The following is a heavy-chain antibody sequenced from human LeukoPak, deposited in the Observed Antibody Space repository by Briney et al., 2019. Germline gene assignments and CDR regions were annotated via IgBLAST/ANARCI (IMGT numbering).Heavy chain of an antibody. CDR1: GGSISLYY. Sequence: SETLSLTCTVSGGSISLYYWSWIRQPPGKGLEWIGYFYDTRSPKYNPSLERRVTISVDMSKNQFSLNLTSVTAADTAVYYCARGRGSLTYWGQGTLATVSS. CDR3: ARGRGSLTY. V-gene: IGHV4-59*01. CDR2: FYDTRSP. J-gene: IGHJ4*02. D-gene: IGHD3-10*01.